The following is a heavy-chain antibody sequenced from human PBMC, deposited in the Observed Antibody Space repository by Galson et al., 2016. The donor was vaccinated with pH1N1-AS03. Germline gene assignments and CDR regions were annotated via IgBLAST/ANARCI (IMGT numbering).Heavy chain of an antibody. CDR2: ISHSGST. D-gene: IGHD1-20*01. J-gene: IGHJ3*02. V-gene: IGHV4-34*01. Sequence: ETLSLTCAVSGGSFSGYYWSWARQPPGRGLEWIGEISHSGSTKYNPSLKSRVAISIHTSKNRFSLTVTSVTAADTAIYYCARGVDNFNVFVFEMWGRGTMVTVSS. CDR1: GGSFSGYY. CDR3: ARGVDNFNVFVFEM.